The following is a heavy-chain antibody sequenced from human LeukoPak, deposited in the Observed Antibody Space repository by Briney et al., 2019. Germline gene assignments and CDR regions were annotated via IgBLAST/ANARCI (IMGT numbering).Heavy chain of an antibody. Sequence: SETLSLTCSVSGGSIGNTTFYWAWIRQPPGKGLEWIGTIYYSGSTYYNPSLKSRVTISIDTSKNQFSLRLSSVTATDTAVYYCASHGVTTTDYYWDWGQGTLVTVSS. CDR3: ASHGVTTTDYYWD. J-gene: IGHJ4*02. D-gene: IGHD4/OR15-4a*01. V-gene: IGHV4-39*01. CDR1: GGSIGNTTFY. CDR2: IYYSGST.